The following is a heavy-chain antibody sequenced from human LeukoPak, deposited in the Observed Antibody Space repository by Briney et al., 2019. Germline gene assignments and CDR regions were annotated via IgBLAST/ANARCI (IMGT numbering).Heavy chain of an antibody. Sequence: SETLSLTCTVSGGSISSYYWSWVRQPPGKGLEWIGYIYYSGSTNYNPSLKSRVTISVDTSKNQFSLKLSSVTAADTAVYYCARSAYCGGDCCSAGLDYWGQGTLVTVSS. D-gene: IGHD2-21*02. J-gene: IGHJ4*02. CDR1: GGSISSYY. CDR2: IYYSGST. CDR3: ARSAYCGGDCCSAGLDY. V-gene: IGHV4-59*08.